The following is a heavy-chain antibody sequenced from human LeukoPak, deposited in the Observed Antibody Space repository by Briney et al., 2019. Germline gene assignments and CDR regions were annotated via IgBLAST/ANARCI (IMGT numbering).Heavy chain of an antibody. CDR2: TYYRSKWYN. Sequence: SQTLSLTCAISGDSVSSNGAAWNWIRQSPSRGLEWLGRTYYRSKWYNDYAVSVKSRITINPDTSKNQFSLQLNSVTPEDTAVYYCARLPGVPITGTSAGYFDYWGQGTLVTVSS. CDR1: GDSVSSNGAA. D-gene: IGHD1-20*01. J-gene: IGHJ4*02. CDR3: ARLPGVPITGTSAGYFDY. V-gene: IGHV6-1*01.